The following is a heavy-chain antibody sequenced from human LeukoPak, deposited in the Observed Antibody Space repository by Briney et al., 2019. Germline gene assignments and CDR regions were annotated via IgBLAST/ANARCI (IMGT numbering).Heavy chain of an antibody. D-gene: IGHD2-2*01. Sequence: ASVKVSCKASGYTFTGYYMHWVRQAPGQGLEWKGWINPNSGGTNYAQKFQGRVTMPRDTSISTAYMELRRLRSDDTAVYYCARDKRGYCSSTSCLYSFDYWGQGTLVTVSS. CDR3: ARDKRGYCSSTSCLYSFDY. J-gene: IGHJ4*02. CDR1: GYTFTGYY. V-gene: IGHV1-2*02. CDR2: INPNSGGT.